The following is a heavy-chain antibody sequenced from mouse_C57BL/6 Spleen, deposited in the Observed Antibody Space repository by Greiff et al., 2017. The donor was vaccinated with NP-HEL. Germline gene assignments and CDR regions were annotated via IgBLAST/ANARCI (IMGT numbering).Heavy chain of an antibody. CDR3: ARKGPDAMDY. J-gene: IGHJ4*01. V-gene: IGHV1-69*01. Sequence: QVQLKQPGAELVMPGASVKLSCKASGYTFTSYWMHWVKQRPGQGLEWIGEIDPSDSYTNYNQKFKGKSTLTVDKSSSTAYMQLSSLTSEDSAVYYCARKGPDAMDYWGQGTSVAVSS. CDR2: IDPSDSYT. CDR1: GYTFTSYW. D-gene: IGHD3-3*01.